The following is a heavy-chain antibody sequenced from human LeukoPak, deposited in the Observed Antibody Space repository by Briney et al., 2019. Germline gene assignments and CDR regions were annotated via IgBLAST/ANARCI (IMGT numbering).Heavy chain of an antibody. CDR1: GFTFSSYG. J-gene: IGHJ5*02. CDR3: AKSSGYNSRGWFDP. D-gene: IGHD6-13*01. V-gene: IGHV3-23*01. Sequence: PGGSLRLSCAASGFTFSSYGMSWVRQAPGKGLEWVSAISGSGGRTYYADSVKGRFTISRDNSKNTMYLQMNSLRAEDTAIYHCAKSSGYNSRGWFDPWGQGTLVTVSS. CDR2: ISGSGGRT.